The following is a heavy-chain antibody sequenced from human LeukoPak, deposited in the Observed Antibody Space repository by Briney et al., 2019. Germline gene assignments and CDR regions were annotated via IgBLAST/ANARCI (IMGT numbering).Heavy chain of an antibody. CDR2: IKSKTDGGTT. CDR3: TTGGSPFWSGYYADFDY. Sequence: PGGSLRLSCAASGITFSNAWMSWVRQAPGKGLEWVGRIKSKTDGGTTDYAAPVKGRFTISRDDSKNTLYLQMNSLKTEDTAVYYCTTGGSPFWSGYYADFDYWGQGTLVTVSS. CDR1: GITFSNAW. J-gene: IGHJ4*02. D-gene: IGHD3-3*01. V-gene: IGHV3-15*01.